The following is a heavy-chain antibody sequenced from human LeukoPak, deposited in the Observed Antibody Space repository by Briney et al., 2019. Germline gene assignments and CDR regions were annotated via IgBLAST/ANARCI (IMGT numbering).Heavy chain of an antibody. D-gene: IGHD6-6*01. Sequence: XVSCKASGYTFTRYDINWVRQATGQGLEWMGWMNPNSGNTGYAQKFQGRVTMTRNTSISTAYMELSSLRSEDTAVYYCARVSSIAALYYYGMDVWGQGTTVTVSS. CDR3: ARVSSIAALYYYGMDV. CDR1: GYTFTRYD. CDR2: MNPNSGNT. J-gene: IGHJ6*02. V-gene: IGHV1-8*01.